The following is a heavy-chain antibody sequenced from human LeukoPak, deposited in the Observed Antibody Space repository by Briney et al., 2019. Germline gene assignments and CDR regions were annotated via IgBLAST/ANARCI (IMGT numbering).Heavy chain of an antibody. CDR3: ARDQEYYGMDV. V-gene: IGHV4-61*02. J-gene: IGHJ6*02. CDR2: IYTSGST. Sequence: SENLSLTCTVSGGSISSGSYYWSWIRQPAGKGLEWIGRIYTSGSTNYNPSLKSRVTISVDTSKNQFSLKLSSVTAADTAVYYCARDQEYYGMDVWGQGTTVTVSS. CDR1: GGSISSGSYY.